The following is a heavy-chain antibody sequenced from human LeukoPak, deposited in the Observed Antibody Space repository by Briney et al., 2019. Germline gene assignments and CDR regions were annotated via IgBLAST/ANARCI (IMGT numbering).Heavy chain of an antibody. CDR3: AKGIYSSGWSYFDY. D-gene: IGHD6-19*01. CDR1: GFTFSTYG. Sequence: GGSLRLSCAASGFTFSTYGMTWVRQAPGKGLEWISYISSSSDSIKYADSVKGRFTISRDNSKNTLYLQMNSLRAEDTAVYYCAKGIYSSGWSYFDYWGHGTLVTVSS. CDR2: ISSSSDSI. V-gene: IGHV3-48*01. J-gene: IGHJ4*01.